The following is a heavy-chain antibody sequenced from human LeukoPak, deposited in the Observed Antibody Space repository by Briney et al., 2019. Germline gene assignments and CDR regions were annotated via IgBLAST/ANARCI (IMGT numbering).Heavy chain of an antibody. Sequence: GGSLRLSCAASGFTLSSYAMSWVRQAPGKGLEWVSSISGSGGSTFYADSVKGRFTISRDNSKNTLSLQMNSLRAEDTAVYYCARVFRGYCSGGSCLGDYWGQGTLVTVSS. D-gene: IGHD2-15*01. CDR1: GFTLSSYA. CDR2: ISGSGGST. V-gene: IGHV3-23*01. CDR3: ARVFRGYCSGGSCLGDY. J-gene: IGHJ4*02.